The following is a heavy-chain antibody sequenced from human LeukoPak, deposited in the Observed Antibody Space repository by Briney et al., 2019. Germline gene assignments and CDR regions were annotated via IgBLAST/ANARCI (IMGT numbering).Heavy chain of an antibody. CDR3: AGGGDYGPSPSGPDAFDI. Sequence: GASVKVSCKASGYTFTSYDINWVRQATGQGLEWMGWMNPNSGNTGYAQKFQGRVTMTRNTSISTAYMELSSLRSEDTAVYYRAGGGDYGPSPSGPDAFDIWGQGTMVTVSS. CDR2: MNPNSGNT. V-gene: IGHV1-8*01. CDR1: GYTFTSYD. J-gene: IGHJ3*02. D-gene: IGHD3-16*01.